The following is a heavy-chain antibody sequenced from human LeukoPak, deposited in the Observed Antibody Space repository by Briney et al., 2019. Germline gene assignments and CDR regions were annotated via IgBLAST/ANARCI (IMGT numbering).Heavy chain of an antibody. CDR2: VSYSGST. V-gene: IGHV4-59*01. D-gene: IGHD5-18*01. J-gene: IGHJ4*02. CDR3: ARENDRYGRIDY. Sequence: SETLSLTCTVSGGSISSYYWSWVRQPPGKGLERIGYVSYSGSTDYNPSLKGRVIISIDTSKNQFSLRLSSVTAADTAVYYCARENDRYGRIDYWGQGTQVTVSS. CDR1: GGSISSYY.